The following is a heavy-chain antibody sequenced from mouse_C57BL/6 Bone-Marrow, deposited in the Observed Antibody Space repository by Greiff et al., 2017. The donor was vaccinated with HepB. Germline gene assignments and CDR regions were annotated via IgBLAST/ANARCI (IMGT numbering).Heavy chain of an antibody. CDR3: ARRSLLRGYFDC. V-gene: IGHV1-9*01. D-gene: IGHD1-1*01. CDR2: ILPGSGST. Sequence: VQLVESGAELMKPGASVKISCKATGYTFSNSWIEWINQRPGHGLEWIGEILPGSGSTNYNEKFLGKASFTADTSSNTAYMQLSSLTSDDSAVYYCARRSLLRGYFDCGGQGTTLTVSS. J-gene: IGHJ2*01. CDR1: GYTFSNSW.